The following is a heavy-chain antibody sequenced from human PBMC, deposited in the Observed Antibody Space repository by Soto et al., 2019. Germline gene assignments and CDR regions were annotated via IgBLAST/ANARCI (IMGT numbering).Heavy chain of an antibody. CDR3: VRDRPHDWLAP. Sequence: GGSLRLSCAASGFTFSNHWMHWVRQAPGKGLVWVSRIGNDGSDTKYADSVKGRFTISRDNVKNMLYLQMNSLRAEDTAVYYCVRDRPHDWLAPRGLGTLVTVSS. J-gene: IGHJ5*02. V-gene: IGHV3-74*01. D-gene: IGHD3-3*01. CDR1: GFTFSNHW. CDR2: IGNDGSDT.